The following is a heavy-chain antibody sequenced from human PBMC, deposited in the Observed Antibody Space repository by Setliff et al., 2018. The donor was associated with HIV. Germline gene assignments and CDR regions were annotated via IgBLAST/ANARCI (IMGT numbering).Heavy chain of an antibody. CDR3: ARVYDSSGYSLSIPGY. J-gene: IGHJ4*01. D-gene: IGHD3-22*01. V-gene: IGHV3-7*01. CDR1: GFTFSSYW. CDR2: IKQDGSEK. Sequence: PGGSLRLSCAASGFTFSSYWMSWVRQAPGKGLEWVANIKQDGSEKYYVDSVKGRFTISRDNAKNSLYLQMNSLRVEETAVYYCARVYDSSGYSLSIPGYWGQGTLVTVSS.